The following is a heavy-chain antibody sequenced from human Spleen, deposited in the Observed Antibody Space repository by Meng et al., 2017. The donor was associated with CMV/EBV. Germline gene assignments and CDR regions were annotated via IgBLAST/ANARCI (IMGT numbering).Heavy chain of an antibody. CDR3: ARGEYSSSNDY. CDR2: INWNDGST. CDR1: GFTFDDHG. D-gene: IGHD6-6*01. J-gene: IGHJ4*02. Sequence: GGSLRLSCATSGFTFDDHGMVWVRQAPGKGLEWVAGINWNDGSTAYGDSVQGRFTISRDNAKNSLYLQMNSLRAEDTAVYYCARGEYSSSNDYWGQGTLVTVSS. V-gene: IGHV3-20*04.